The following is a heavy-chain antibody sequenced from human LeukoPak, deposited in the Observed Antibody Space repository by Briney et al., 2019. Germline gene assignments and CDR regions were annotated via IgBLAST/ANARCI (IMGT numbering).Heavy chain of an antibody. CDR1: GFTVSNNY. D-gene: IGHD3-16*01. Sequence: GGSLRLSCAASGFTVSNNYMSWVRQAPGRGLEGVSVIYSGDITYYVESVKGRFTISRDNSKNTLFLQMNRLRAEDTAVYYCAGRRVLDASFDYWGQGTLVTVSS. CDR2: IYSGDIT. CDR3: AGRRVLDASFDY. V-gene: IGHV3-66*02. J-gene: IGHJ4*02.